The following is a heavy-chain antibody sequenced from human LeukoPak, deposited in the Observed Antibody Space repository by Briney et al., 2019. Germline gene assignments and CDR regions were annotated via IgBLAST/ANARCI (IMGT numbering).Heavy chain of an antibody. V-gene: IGHV1-2*02. D-gene: IGHD5-18*01. CDR2: INPNSGGT. Sequence: GASVKVSCKASGYTFTGYYVHWVRQAPGQGLEWMGWINPNSGGTNNAQKFQGRVTMTRDTSISTAYMEWSSLGYDDTAVYYCARIISYGGADGFDIWGQGTMVTVSS. CDR3: ARIISYGGADGFDI. J-gene: IGHJ3*02. CDR1: GYTFTGYY.